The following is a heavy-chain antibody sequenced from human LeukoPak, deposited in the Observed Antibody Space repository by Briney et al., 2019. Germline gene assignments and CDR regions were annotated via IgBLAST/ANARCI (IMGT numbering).Heavy chain of an antibody. CDR3: ATPDRGAFDI. Sequence: GGSLRLSCAASGFTFSSYWMHWVRQAPEKGLVWVSRINSDGSSTSYADSVKGRFTISRDNAKNTLYLQMNSLRAEDTAVYYCATPDRGAFDIWGQGTMVTVSS. CDR1: GFTFSSYW. V-gene: IGHV3-74*01. CDR2: INSDGSST. D-gene: IGHD1-26*01. J-gene: IGHJ3*02.